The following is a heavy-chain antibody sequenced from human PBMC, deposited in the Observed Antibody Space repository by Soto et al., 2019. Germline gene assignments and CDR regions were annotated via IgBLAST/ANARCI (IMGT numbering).Heavy chain of an antibody. J-gene: IGHJ4*02. V-gene: IGHV4-31*03. D-gene: IGHD4-17*01. Sequence: PSETLSLPCPVFCGSFSSGSYCWIWIRQHPGKGLEWIGYIYGSVSIYYNPSLKCRVTMSADTSKNRFALKLSSVTAADTAVYYCAVAMTTVTTYDYWGQGTRVTVSS. CDR3: AVAMTTVTTYDY. CDR2: IYGSVSI. CDR1: CGSFSSGSYC.